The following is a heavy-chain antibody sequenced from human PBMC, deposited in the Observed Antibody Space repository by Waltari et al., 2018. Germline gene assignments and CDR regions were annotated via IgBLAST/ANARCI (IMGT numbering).Heavy chain of an antibody. V-gene: IGHV4-38-2*01. D-gene: IGHD2-15*01. CDR1: GYSISTDYY. Sequence: QVQLQESGPGLVKPSETLSLTCAVSGYSISTDYYWVWIRQPPGKGLEWIGNIHHSGSTYYNPSLKSRVTISVDTSKNQFSLKLSSVTAADTAVYYCASCIQYAFDIWGQGTMVTVSS. J-gene: IGHJ3*02. CDR3: ASCIQYAFDI. CDR2: IHHSGST.